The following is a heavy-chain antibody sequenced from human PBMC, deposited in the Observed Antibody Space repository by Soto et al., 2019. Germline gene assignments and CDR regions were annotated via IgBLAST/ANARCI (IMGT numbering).Heavy chain of an antibody. Sequence: EVQLLESGGGLVQPGGSLRLSCAASGFTFSSYAMSWVRQAPGKGLEWVSAISGSGGSTYYADSVKGRFTISRDNSKNTLYLQMNSLRAEDTAVYYCAKASDSDRRRVVAAFDYWCQGTLVTVAS. CDR2: ISGSGGST. V-gene: IGHV3-23*01. CDR1: GFTFSSYA. CDR3: AKASDSDRRRVVAAFDY. J-gene: IGHJ4*02. D-gene: IGHD2-15*01.